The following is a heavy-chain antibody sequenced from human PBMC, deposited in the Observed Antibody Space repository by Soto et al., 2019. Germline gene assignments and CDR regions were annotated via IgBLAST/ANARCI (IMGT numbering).Heavy chain of an antibody. V-gene: IGHV4-34*01. Sequence: SQTLSLTCAVYGGSFSGYYWSWIRQPPGKGLEWIGEINHSGSTNYNPSLKSRVTISVDTSKNQFSLKRSSVTAADTAVYYCARVNPDGSGSYYDYWGQGTLVTVSS. J-gene: IGHJ4*02. CDR3: ARVNPDGSGSYYDY. CDR1: GGSFSGYY. CDR2: INHSGST. D-gene: IGHD3-10*01.